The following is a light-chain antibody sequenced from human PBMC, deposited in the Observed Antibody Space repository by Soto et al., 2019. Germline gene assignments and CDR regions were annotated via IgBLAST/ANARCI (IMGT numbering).Light chain of an antibody. CDR1: SSDVGGYNY. V-gene: IGLV2-14*01. J-gene: IGLJ2*01. Sequence: QSALTQSASVSGSPGQSITISCTVTSSDVGGYNYVSWYQQHPGKAPKLMIYEVTYRPSGVSNRFSGSKSGNTASLTISGLQAEDEADYYCSSYTSSSTLVVFGGGTKLTVL. CDR3: SSYTSSSTLVV. CDR2: EVT.